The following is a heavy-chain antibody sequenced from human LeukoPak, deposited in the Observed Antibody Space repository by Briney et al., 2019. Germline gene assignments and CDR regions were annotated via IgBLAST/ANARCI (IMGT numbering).Heavy chain of an antibody. D-gene: IGHD3-10*01. CDR1: GDSINSDY. Sequence: SETLSLTCTVSGDSINSDYWSWLRQPPGKGLEWIGYIYYSGSTNYNPSLKSRVTISVDTSKKEFSLKLSSVAAADTAIYYCTRGLAGPSPGLEYWGQGTLVTVSS. V-gene: IGHV4-59*12. CDR2: IYYSGST. J-gene: IGHJ4*02. CDR3: TRGLAGPSPGLEY.